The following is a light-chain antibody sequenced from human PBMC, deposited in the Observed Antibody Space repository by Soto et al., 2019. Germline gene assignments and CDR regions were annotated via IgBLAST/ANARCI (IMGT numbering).Light chain of an antibody. J-gene: IGKJ4*01. V-gene: IGKV3-11*01. CDR1: QTVRDN. CDR3: LQRSNWLT. Sequence: EVVMTQSPATLSVSPGERATLSCRASQTVRDNLGWYQQKPGQPPRLLIYGASNRTTGIPARFSGSGSGTDFTLTISSLEPEDSAVYYCLQRSNWLTFGGGTKVEIK. CDR2: GAS.